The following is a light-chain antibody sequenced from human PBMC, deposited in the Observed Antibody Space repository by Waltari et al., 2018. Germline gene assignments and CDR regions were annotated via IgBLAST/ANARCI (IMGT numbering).Light chain of an antibody. CDR2: EVR. V-gene: IGLV2-14*01. CDR3: SSFRSDNTYV. CDR1: SSDVGCYKY. Sequence: QSALTQPASLSGSPVQSTTIPSTGNSSDVGCYKYVPWYQPLPGKAPNLRIYEVRHRPSGVYSRFSGSKSGNTASLTISGVQAEDEADYYCSSFRSDNTYVFGTGTGVTVL. J-gene: IGLJ1*01.